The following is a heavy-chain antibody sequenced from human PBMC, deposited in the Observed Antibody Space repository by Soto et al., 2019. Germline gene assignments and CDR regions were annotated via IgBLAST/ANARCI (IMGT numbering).Heavy chain of an antibody. J-gene: IGHJ5*02. CDR1: GYGFTSYG. CDR2: ISGFNGAT. V-gene: IGHV1-18*01. Sequence: QVQLVQSGPEVKMPGASVKVSCKASGYGFTSYGVSWVRQAPGQGLEWMGWISGFNGATNCAQKFQDTVTLTTDASTTTADMELRSLSSDATAVYSCARDPNHVHTVTTVRFDPWGQGPRVVVSS. CDR3: ARDPNHVHTVTTVRFDP. D-gene: IGHD1-1*01.